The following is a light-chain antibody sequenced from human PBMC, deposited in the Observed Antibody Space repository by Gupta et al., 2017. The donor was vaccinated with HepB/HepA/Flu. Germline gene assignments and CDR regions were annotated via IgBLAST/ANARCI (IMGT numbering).Light chain of an antibody. CDR1: QDICKY. CDR3: QQYDDLPLT. CDR2: DAS. Sequence: QVTQSPSSLSASVGDRVTLTCQASQDICKYLNWYQQEPGKAPKLLIYDASTWETGVPARFSGSGSGTDFTLTISSLQPEDIATYYCQQYDDLPLTFGGGTKVEIK. J-gene: IGKJ4*01. V-gene: IGKV1-33*01.